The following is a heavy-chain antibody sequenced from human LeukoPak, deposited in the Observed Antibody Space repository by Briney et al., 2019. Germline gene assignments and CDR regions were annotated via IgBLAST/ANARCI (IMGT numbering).Heavy chain of an antibody. CDR2: INSDGSST. V-gene: IGHV3-74*01. CDR1: GFTFSSYW. D-gene: IGHD6-13*01. Sequence: GGSLRLSCAASGFTFSSYWVHWVRQAPGKGLVWVSRINSDGSSTSYADSVKGRFTISRDNAKNTLYLQMNSLRAEDTAVYYCARVRIAAANMDVWGKGTTVTVSS. CDR3: ARVRIAAANMDV. J-gene: IGHJ6*03.